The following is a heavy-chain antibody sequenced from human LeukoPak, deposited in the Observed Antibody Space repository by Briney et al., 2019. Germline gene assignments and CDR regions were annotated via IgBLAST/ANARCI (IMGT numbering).Heavy chain of an antibody. CDR1: GGSFSGYY. Sequence: SETLSLTCAVYGGSFSGYYWSWIRQPRGKGLEWIGEINHSGSTNYNPSLKSRVTISVDTSKNQFSLKLSSVTAADTAVYYCARAPFDYWGQGTLVTVSS. V-gene: IGHV4-34*01. CDR2: INHSGST. CDR3: ARAPFDY. J-gene: IGHJ4*02.